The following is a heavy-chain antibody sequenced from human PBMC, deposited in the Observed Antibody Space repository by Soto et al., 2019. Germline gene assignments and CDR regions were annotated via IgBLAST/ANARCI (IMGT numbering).Heavy chain of an antibody. CDR3: VAYGSGTEEDRFEP. J-gene: IGHJ5*02. CDR2: IYYSGST. Sequence: SETLSLTCTFSVVSISSGDYYCSWIRQPPWKGLEWIGYIYYSGSTYYNPSLKSRVTISVDTSKNQFSLKLSSVTAADTAVYYCVAYGSGTEEDRFEPWGQGTLVSVSS. CDR1: VVSISSGDYY. D-gene: IGHD3-10*01. V-gene: IGHV4-30-4*01.